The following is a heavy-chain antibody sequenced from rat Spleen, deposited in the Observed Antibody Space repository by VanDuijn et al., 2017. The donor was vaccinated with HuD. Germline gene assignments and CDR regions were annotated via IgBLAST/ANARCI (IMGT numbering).Heavy chain of an antibody. CDR2: ISYDGGNT. J-gene: IGHJ2*01. CDR3: ARRHYGYTDYFDY. CDR1: GFTFSTYG. Sequence: EVQLVESGGGLVQPGRSMKLSCAASGFTFSTYGMAWVRQAPKKGLERVTYISYDGGNTYYRDSVKGRFTISRDNEKRTLSLQMDSLRSEDTATYYCARRHYGYTDYFDYWGQGVMVTVSS. V-gene: IGHV5-25*01. D-gene: IGHD1-9*01.